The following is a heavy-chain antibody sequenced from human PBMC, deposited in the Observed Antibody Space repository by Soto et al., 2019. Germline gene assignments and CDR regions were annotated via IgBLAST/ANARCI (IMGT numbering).Heavy chain of an antibody. CDR3: AKDQLYCSSTSCYDDP. Sequence: QVQLVESGGGVVQPGRSLRLSCAASGFTFSSYGMHWVRQAPGKGLEWVAVISYDGSNKYYADYVKGRFTISRDNSKNTLYLNMNSIRAEDTAVYYCAKDQLYCSSTSCYDDPWGQGTLVTVSS. J-gene: IGHJ5*02. CDR1: GFTFSSYG. V-gene: IGHV3-30*18. CDR2: ISYDGSNK. D-gene: IGHD2-2*01.